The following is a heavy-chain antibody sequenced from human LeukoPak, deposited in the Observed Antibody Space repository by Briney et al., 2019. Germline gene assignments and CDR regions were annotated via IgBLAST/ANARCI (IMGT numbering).Heavy chain of an antibody. CDR3: ARAVSGRFDY. V-gene: IGHV4-59*08. Sequence: SETLSLTCTVSGGSMSPYHWGWIRQPPGKGLEWTGYIYYSGSTNYNPSLNSRVTGSVDTSKNQFSLRLSSVTAADTAIYYCARAVSGRFDYWGQGTLVTVSS. CDR2: IYYSGST. CDR1: GGSMSPYH. D-gene: IGHD6-19*01. J-gene: IGHJ4*02.